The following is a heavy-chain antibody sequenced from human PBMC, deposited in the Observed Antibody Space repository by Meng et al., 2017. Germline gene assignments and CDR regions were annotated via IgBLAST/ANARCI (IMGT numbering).Heavy chain of an antibody. CDR2: IYSGGST. V-gene: IGHV3-53*02. CDR3: ARDSSSGWYHNY. J-gene: IGHJ4*02. CDR1: GFSVTTSY. Sequence: GQLAETGGGLLQPGGSLSLSCTASGFSVTTSYMSWVRQAPGKGLEWVSVIYSGGSTYYADSVKGRFSISRDNSKNTLYLQMNSLRAEDTAVYFCARDSSSGWYHNYWGQGTLVTVSS. D-gene: IGHD6-19*01.